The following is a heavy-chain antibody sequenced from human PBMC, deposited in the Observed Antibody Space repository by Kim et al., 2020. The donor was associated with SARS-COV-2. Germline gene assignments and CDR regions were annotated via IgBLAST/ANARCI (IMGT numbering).Heavy chain of an antibody. CDR3: AKDLGGNNWNVGPFDY. Sequence: GGSLRLSCAASGFTFSSYAMSWVRQAPGKGLEWVSAISGSGGSTYYADSVKGRFTISRDNSKNTLYLQMNSLRAEDTAVYYCAKDLGGNNWNVGPFDYWGQGTLVTVSS. J-gene: IGHJ4*02. CDR1: GFTFSSYA. CDR2: ISGSGGST. V-gene: IGHV3-23*01. D-gene: IGHD1-1*01.